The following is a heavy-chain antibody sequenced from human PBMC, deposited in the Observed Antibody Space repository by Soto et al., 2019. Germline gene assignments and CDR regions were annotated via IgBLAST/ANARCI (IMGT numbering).Heavy chain of an antibody. J-gene: IGHJ2*01. CDR1: GGSISSSNW. V-gene: IGHV4-4*02. Sequence: QVQLQESGPGLVKPSGTLSLTCAVSGGSISSSNWWSWVRQPPGKGLEWIGEIYHSGSTNYNPSLKSRVTISVDKSNDQFSLKLGSVTAADTAVYYCARDDYGDYNGAGHFDLWGRGTLVTVSS. D-gene: IGHD4-17*01. CDR3: ARDDYGDYNGAGHFDL. CDR2: IYHSGST.